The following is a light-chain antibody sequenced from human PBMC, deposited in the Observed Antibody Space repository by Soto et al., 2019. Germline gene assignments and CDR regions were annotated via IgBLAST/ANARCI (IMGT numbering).Light chain of an antibody. V-gene: IGKV1-5*03. J-gene: IGKJ1*01. CDR2: KAS. CDR1: QSISTW. CDR3: QDYNSWT. Sequence: IQMTQSPSTLSASVGDRVTITCRASQSISTWLSWYQHKPGKAPKVLIYKASNLQSGVSSRFSGSGSGTELTLTISSLQPDDFATYYCQDYNSWTFGQGNKVEI.